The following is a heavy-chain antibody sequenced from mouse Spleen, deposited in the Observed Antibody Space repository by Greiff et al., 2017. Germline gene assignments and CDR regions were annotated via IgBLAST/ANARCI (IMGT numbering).Heavy chain of an antibody. J-gene: IGHJ2*01. CDR2: ISSGSSTI. CDR3: ASHRYGDY. Sequence: EVKLVESGGGSVKPGGSLKLSCAASGFTFSDYGMHWVRQAPEKGLEWVAYISSGSSTIYYADTVKGRFTISRDNAKNTLFLQMTSLRSEDTAMYYCASHRYGDYWGQGTTLTVSS. V-gene: IGHV5-17*01. CDR1: GFTFSDYG. D-gene: IGHD2-14*01.